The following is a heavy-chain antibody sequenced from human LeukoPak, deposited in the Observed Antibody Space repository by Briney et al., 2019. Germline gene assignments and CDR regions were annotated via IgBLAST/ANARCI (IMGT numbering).Heavy chain of an antibody. CDR1: GYTFTGYY. Sequence: GASVKVSCKASGYTFTGYYMHGVRQAPGQGLEWMGWINPNSGGTNYAQKIQGRGTTTRETSFSAAYMELSRLRSDDTAVYYCARGGFSRWFGELSRSMNYYGMDVWGQGTTVTVSS. CDR3: ARGGFSRWFGELSRSMNYYGMDV. J-gene: IGHJ6*02. CDR2: INPNSGGT. D-gene: IGHD3-10*01. V-gene: IGHV1-2*02.